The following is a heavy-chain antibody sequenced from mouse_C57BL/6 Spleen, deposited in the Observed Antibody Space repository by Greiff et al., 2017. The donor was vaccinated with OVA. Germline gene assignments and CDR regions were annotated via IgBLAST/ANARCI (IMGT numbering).Heavy chain of an antibody. CDR2: IGLKSDNYAT. V-gene: IGHV6-3*01. J-gene: IGHJ3*01. CDR1: GFTFSNYW. CDR3: TGSGTGTWFAY. Sequence: EVKLVESGGGLVQPGGSMKLSCVASGFTFSNYWMNWVRQSPEKGLEWVAQIGLKSDNYATHYAESVKGRFTISRDDSKSSVYLQMNNLRAEDTGIYYCTGSGTGTWFAYWGQGTLVTVSA. D-gene: IGHD4-1*01.